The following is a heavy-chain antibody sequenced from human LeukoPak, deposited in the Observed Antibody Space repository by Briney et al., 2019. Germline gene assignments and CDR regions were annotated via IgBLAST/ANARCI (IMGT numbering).Heavy chain of an antibody. V-gene: IGHV3-30-3*01. CDR2: ISNDGSYK. D-gene: IGHD3-22*01. J-gene: IGHJ3*02. CDR3: ARDRGGYSAFDM. Sequence: GGSLRLSCAASGFTFSVYAIHWVRQAPGKGLEWVSVISNDGSYKYYADSVKGRFTISRDNSKNTLYLQVNSLRPEDTAVYYCARDRGGYSAFDMWGQGTMVTVSS. CDR1: GFTFSVYA.